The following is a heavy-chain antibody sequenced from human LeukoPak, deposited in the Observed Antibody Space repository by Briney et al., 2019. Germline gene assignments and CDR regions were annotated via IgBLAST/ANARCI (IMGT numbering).Heavy chain of an antibody. CDR2: INPSGGST. Sequence: ASVSVSCTASGYTFTIYYMHWVRQAPGHGLEWMGIINPSGGSTSYAQKFQGRVTMTRDTSTSTVYMELSSLRSEDTAVYYCARDGETGYDSSGYYYNYWGQGTLVTVSS. J-gene: IGHJ4*02. V-gene: IGHV1-46*01. CDR1: GYTFTIYY. CDR3: ARDGETGYDSSGYYYNY. D-gene: IGHD3-22*01.